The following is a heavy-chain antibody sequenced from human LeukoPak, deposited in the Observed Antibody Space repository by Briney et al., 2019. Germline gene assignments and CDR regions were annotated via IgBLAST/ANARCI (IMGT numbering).Heavy chain of an antibody. CDR3: ARYYGDYRGSAFDI. D-gene: IGHD4-17*01. CDR2: IYNDDST. J-gene: IGHJ3*02. V-gene: IGHV3-53*04. CDR1: GFSVSSNY. Sequence: GGSLILSCAASGFSVSSNYMSWVRQAPGKGLEWVSVIYNDDSTNYADSVKGRFTISRHKSQNTLYLQMNSLRAEDTAVYYCARYYGDYRGSAFDIWGQGTMVTVSS.